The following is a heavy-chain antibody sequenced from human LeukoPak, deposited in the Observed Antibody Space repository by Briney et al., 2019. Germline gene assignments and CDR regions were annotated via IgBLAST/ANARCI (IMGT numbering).Heavy chain of an antibody. V-gene: IGHV3-23*01. CDR1: GFTFTNYA. D-gene: IGHD2-15*01. J-gene: IGHJ4*02. Sequence: GGSLRLSCAASGFTFTNYAMSWVRQAPGKGLEWVSGISGGGGSSYYADSVKGRFTISKDNSKNTLYLQMNSLRADDTAVYYCAKSVVVITFRFDDWGQGALVTVSS. CDR3: AKSVVVITFRFDD. CDR2: ISGGGGSS.